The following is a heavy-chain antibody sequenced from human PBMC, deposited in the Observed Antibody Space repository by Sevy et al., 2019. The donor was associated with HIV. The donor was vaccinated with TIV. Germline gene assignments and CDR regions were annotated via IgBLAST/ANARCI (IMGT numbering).Heavy chain of an antibody. CDR3: ARGPLRYCSSSSCYEGDKYYYGMDV. D-gene: IGHD2-2*01. Sequence: GGSLRLSCAASGFTFSNYGIHWVRQAPGKGLEWVAVIRYDGSNKYYEDSVKGRFTISRDNSKNTLYLQINSLRAEDTAVYYCARGPLRYCSSSSCYEGDKYYYGMDVWGQGTTVTVSS. V-gene: IGHV3-33*01. J-gene: IGHJ6*02. CDR2: IRYDGSNK. CDR1: GFTFSNYG.